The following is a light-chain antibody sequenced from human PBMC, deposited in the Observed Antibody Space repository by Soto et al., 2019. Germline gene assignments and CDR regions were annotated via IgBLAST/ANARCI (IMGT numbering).Light chain of an antibody. J-gene: IGKJ1*01. CDR1: QSICNN. CDR2: GAS. V-gene: IGKV3-15*01. CDR3: QQYSNWPRT. Sequence: EIVMTQSPATLSVSPGARATLSGRAGQSICNNLDWYQQKPGQAPRLLINGASTRATGIPARFTGSGSGTEFTLTISSLQSEDFAVYYCQQYSNWPRTFGQGTKVEIK.